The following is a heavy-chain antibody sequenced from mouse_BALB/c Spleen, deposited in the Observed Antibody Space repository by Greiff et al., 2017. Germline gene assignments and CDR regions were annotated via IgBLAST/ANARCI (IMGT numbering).Heavy chain of an antibody. CDR1: GFNIKDTY. CDR2: IDPANGNT. Sequence: VQLQQSGAELVKSGASVKLSCTASGFNIKDTYMHWVKQRPEQGLEWIGRIDPANGNTKYDPKFQGKATITADTSSNTAYLQLSSLTSEDTAVYYCARGDYGSSYRFAYWGQGTLVTVSA. V-gene: IGHV14-3*02. J-gene: IGHJ3*01. D-gene: IGHD1-1*01. CDR3: ARGDYGSSYRFAY.